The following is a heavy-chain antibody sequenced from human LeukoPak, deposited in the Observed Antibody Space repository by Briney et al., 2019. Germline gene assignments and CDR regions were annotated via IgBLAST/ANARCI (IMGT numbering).Heavy chain of an antibody. D-gene: IGHD6-19*01. CDR1: GGSISSYY. J-gene: IGHJ4*02. CDR2: IYYSGST. CDR3: ASRAVAGFSDY. Sequence: SETLSLTCAVYGGSISSYYWSWIRQPPGKGLEWIGYIYYSGSTNYNPSLKSRVTISVDTSKNQFSLKLSSVTAADTAVYYCASRAVAGFSDYWGQGTLVTVSS. V-gene: IGHV4-59*01.